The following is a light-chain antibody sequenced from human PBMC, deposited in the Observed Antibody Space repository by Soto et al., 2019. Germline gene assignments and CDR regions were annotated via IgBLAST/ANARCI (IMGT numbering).Light chain of an antibody. J-gene: IGKJ5*01. Sequence: DIQMTQSPSSLSASVGDRVTITCRASESISRHLNWYQQKPGKAPKILIYAAPSLQNGVPSRFHLSASGTDFTLTITNLQPEAFAAYYCPQTYSTLSITFGQGTRLDI. V-gene: IGKV1-39*01. CDR3: PQTYSTLSIT. CDR2: AAP. CDR1: ESISRH.